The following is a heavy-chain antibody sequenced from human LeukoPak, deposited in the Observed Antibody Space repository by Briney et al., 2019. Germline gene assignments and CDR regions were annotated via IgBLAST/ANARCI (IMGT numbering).Heavy chain of an antibody. V-gene: IGHV4-38-2*01. CDR3: ARLWSGGSGSRRVDFDY. J-gene: IGHJ4*02. D-gene: IGHD1-26*01. Sequence: TSETLSLTCAVSGYSISSGYYWGWIRQPPGKGREWIGSMYHSGSTYYNPSLKSRVTISVDTSNNQFSLKLSSVTAADTAVYYCARLWSGGSGSRRVDFDYWGQGTLVTVSS. CDR2: MYHSGST. CDR1: GYSISSGYY.